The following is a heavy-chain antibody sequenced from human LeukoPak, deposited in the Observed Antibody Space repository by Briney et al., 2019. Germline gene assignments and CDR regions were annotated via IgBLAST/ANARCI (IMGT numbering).Heavy chain of an antibody. CDR3: ARGYSSSWYITHYFDY. V-gene: IGHV4-59*01. Sequence: PSETLSLTCTVSGGSIRSYYWSWIRQPPGKGLEWIGYIYYSGSTNYNPSLKSRVTISVDTSKNQFSLKLSSVTAADTAVYYCARGYSSSWYITHYFDYWGQGTLVTVSS. CDR2: IYYSGST. D-gene: IGHD6-13*01. CDR1: GGSIRSYY. J-gene: IGHJ4*02.